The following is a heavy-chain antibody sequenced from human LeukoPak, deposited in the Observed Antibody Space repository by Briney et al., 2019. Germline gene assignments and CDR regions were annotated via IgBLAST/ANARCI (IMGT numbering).Heavy chain of an antibody. CDR3: ARLNPGYSYGYLNWFDP. Sequence: SETLSLTCTVSGGSISPYYWSWIRQTPGKGLEWIAYMFYTGSTKYNPSLKSRVTISVDTSKNQFSLKLSSVTAADTAVYYCARLNPGYSYGYLNWFDPWGQGTLVTVSS. J-gene: IGHJ5*02. D-gene: IGHD5-18*01. CDR2: MFYTGST. V-gene: IGHV4-59*01. CDR1: GGSISPYY.